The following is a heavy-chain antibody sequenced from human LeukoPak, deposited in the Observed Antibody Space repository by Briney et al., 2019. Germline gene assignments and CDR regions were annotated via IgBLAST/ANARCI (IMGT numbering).Heavy chain of an antibody. J-gene: IGHJ5*02. CDR3: ARVRVGSDDWIDP. D-gene: IGHD1-26*01. Sequence: GSLRLSFSALGFPFNTHWMPWVRQASGEGLGWVSRIDTVGSTTTYADFVKGRLTISRDNAKNTLYLQMNSLTAEDTGVYYCARVRVGSDDWIDPWGQGTLVTVSS. CDR1: GFPFNTHW. V-gene: IGHV3-74*03. CDR2: IDTVGSTT.